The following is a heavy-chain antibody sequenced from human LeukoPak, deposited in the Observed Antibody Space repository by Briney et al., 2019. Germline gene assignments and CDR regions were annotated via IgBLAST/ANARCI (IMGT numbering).Heavy chain of an antibody. J-gene: IGHJ4*02. D-gene: IGHD3-10*01. CDR2: ICDNGNT. CDR1: AGSFSPAH. Sequence: SETLSLTCTFSAGSFSPAHWSWIRQPPGKGLEWIGVICDNGNTDYNPSLKSRVTISVDTSKSQFSLKLNSLAAADTAVYYCATGRDPYKTGHWGQGTLVTVSS. V-gene: IGHV4-59*03. CDR3: ATGRDPYKTGH.